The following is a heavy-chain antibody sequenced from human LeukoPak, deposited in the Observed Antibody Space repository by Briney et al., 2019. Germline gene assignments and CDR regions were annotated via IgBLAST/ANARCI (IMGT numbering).Heavy chain of an antibody. J-gene: IGHJ4*02. CDR3: ARQRDNALSYFDY. CDR2: IYYSGNT. Sequence: SETLSLTCNVSGGSISSYYWSWIRQPPGKGLEWIGYIYYSGNTNYNPSLKSRVTISADTSKNQFSLKLSSVTAADTAMYYCARQRDNALSYFDYWGQGTLVAVSS. V-gene: IGHV4-59*08. D-gene: IGHD1-14*01. CDR1: GGSISSYY.